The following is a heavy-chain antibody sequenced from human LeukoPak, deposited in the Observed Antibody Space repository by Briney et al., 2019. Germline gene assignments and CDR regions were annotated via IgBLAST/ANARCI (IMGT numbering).Heavy chain of an antibody. CDR2: INHSGST. D-gene: IGHD5-12*01. V-gene: IGHV4-34*01. Sequence: GSLRLSCAASGFTFSSYAMSWVRQAPGKGLEWIGEINHSGSTNYNPSLKSRVTISVDTSKNQFSLKLSSVTAADTAVYYCARANSGYDLVAFDIWGQGTMVTVSS. CDR1: GFTFSSYA. CDR3: ARANSGYDLVAFDI. J-gene: IGHJ3*02.